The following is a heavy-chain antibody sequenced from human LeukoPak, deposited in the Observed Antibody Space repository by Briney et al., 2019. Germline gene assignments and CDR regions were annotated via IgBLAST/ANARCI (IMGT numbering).Heavy chain of an antibody. CDR1: GFTFSSHA. CDR3: AKTPYVWGSPDIYYYFDY. D-gene: IGHD3-16*01. J-gene: IGHJ4*02. Sequence: GGSLRLSCAASGFTFSSHAMSWVRQAPGKGLEWVSDINGSGGSTYYADSVKGRFTVSRDNSKNTLYLQMNSLRAEGTAVYYCAKTPYVWGSPDIYYYFDYWGQGTLVTVSS. CDR2: INGSGGST. V-gene: IGHV3-23*01.